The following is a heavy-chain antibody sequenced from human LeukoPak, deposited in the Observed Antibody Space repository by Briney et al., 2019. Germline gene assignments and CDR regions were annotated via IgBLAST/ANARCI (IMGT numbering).Heavy chain of an antibody. CDR3: ARSYASGSYFSLYSYS. Sequence: SETLSLTCTVSGGSISSYYWSWIRQPPGKGLQWIGYIHYSGSTNYNPSLKSRLTISVDTSKNQFSLKLSSVTAADTAVYYCARSYASGSYFSLYSYSWGQGTLVTVSS. V-gene: IGHV4-59*12. CDR1: GGSISSYY. J-gene: IGHJ4*02. CDR2: IHYSGST. D-gene: IGHD3-10*01.